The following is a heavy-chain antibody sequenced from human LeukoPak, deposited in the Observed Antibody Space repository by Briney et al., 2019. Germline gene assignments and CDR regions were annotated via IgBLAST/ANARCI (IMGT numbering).Heavy chain of an antibody. V-gene: IGHV3-74*01. J-gene: IGHJ3*02. Sequence: PGGSLRLSCAASGFTFSNYWMHWVRQASGKGLVWVSRINNDGNTTVYADSVKGRFTISRDNAKNSLYLQMNSLRAEDTAVYYCATLMTTVTKAFDIWGQGTMVTVSS. D-gene: IGHD4-17*01. CDR1: GFTFSNYW. CDR2: INNDGNTT. CDR3: ATLMTTVTKAFDI.